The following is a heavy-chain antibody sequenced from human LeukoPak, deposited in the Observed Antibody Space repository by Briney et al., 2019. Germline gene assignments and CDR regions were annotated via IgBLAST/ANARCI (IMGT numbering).Heavy chain of an antibody. D-gene: IGHD3-10*01. V-gene: IGHV4-39*07. CDR2: IYYSGST. CDR1: GGSISSSSYY. J-gene: IGHJ4*02. CDR3: ARDLSSASDY. Sequence: TSGTLSLTCAVSGGSISSSSYYWGWIRQPPGKGLEWIGSIYYSGSTYYNPSLKSRVTISVDTSKNQFSLKLSSVTAADTAVYYCARDLSSASDYWGQGTLVTVSS.